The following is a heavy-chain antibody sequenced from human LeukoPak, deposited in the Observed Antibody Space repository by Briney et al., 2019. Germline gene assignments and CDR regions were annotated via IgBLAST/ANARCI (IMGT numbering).Heavy chain of an antibody. CDR2: IKTDGSAK. CDR3: TKDLIHDSSG. D-gene: IGHD3-22*01. V-gene: IGHV3-7*01. J-gene: IGHJ4*02. CDR1: GFRFSDYW. Sequence: GGSLRLSCAASGFRFSDYWMTWVRQAPGKGLECVANIKTDGSAKYYPDSAKGRFTVSRDNAKNSLYLQMNTMRVEDTAIYYCTKDLIHDSSGWGQGTLVTVSS.